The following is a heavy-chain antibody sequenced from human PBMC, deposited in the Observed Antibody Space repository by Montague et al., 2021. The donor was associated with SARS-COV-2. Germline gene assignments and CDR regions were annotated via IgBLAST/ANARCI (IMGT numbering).Heavy chain of an antibody. J-gene: IGHJ3*02. V-gene: IGHV4-59*01. CDR2: IYYGGAV. D-gene: IGHD4-23*01. Sequence: SETLSLTCTVSGGSITGYYWSWLRRSPGKGLEWIAYIYYGGAVNYNPSLGSRVTISTDTSKNQLSLKVNSVTAADTAVYYCVRDHPYGGPRGAYDIWGPGTVVTVSS. CDR3: VRDHPYGGPRGAYDI. CDR1: GGSITGYY.